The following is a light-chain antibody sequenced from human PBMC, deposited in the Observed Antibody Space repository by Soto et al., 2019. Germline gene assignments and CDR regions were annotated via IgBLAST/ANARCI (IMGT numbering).Light chain of an antibody. Sequence: QSALTQRASVSGSPGQSITMSCTGSSSDIGTYNFVSWYQQHAGKAPRLILYEVSNRPSGVSSRFSGSKSGNSASLTISGLQPEDEAHYFCSSYAATSTLVFGGGTKLTVL. J-gene: IGLJ3*02. CDR1: SSDIGTYNF. CDR3: SSYAATSTLV. CDR2: EVS. V-gene: IGLV2-14*01.